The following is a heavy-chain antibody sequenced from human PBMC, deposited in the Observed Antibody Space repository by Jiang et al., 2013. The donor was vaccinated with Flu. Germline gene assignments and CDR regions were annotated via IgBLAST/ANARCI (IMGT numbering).Heavy chain of an antibody. CDR2: INHSGST. V-gene: IGHV4-34*01. CDR3: ARGRSGWRQLVAYYYYGMDV. J-gene: IGHJ6*02. Sequence: LLKPSETLSLTCAVYGGSFSGYYWSWIRQPPGKGLEWIGEINHSGSTNYNPSLKSRVTISVDTSKNQFSLKLSSVTAADTAVYYCARGRSGWRQLVAYYYYGMDVWGQGTTVTVSS. CDR1: GGSFSGYY. D-gene: IGHD6-13*01.